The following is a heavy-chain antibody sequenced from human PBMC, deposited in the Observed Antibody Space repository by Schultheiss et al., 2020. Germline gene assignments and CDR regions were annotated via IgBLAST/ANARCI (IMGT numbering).Heavy chain of an antibody. CDR2: ISSTGRNT. CDR1: GFTFSDYF. Sequence: GGSLRLSCAASGFTFSDYFMSWIRQAPGKGLEWVAYISSTGRNTNYADSVKGRFAISRDNSKNTLYLQMSSLRAEDTAVDYCTVGVATTGDDAFDVWGRGGM. J-gene: IGHJ3*01. CDR3: TVGVATTGDDAFDV. D-gene: IGHD5-24*01. V-gene: IGHV3-11*06.